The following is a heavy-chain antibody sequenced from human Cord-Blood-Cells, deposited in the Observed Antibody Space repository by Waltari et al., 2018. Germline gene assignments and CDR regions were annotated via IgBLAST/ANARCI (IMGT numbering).Heavy chain of an antibody. CDR3: ARARPYSSSYWFDP. V-gene: IGHV1-8*03. CDR1: GYTLPSYD. D-gene: IGHD6-6*01. Sequence: QVQLVQSGAEVKKPGASVKVSCKASGYTLPSYDINWVRQATGKGLEWMGWMNPNSGNTGYAQKFQGRVTITRNTSISTAYMELSSLRSEDTAVYYCARARPYSSSYWFDPWGQGTLVTVSS. J-gene: IGHJ5*02. CDR2: MNPNSGNT.